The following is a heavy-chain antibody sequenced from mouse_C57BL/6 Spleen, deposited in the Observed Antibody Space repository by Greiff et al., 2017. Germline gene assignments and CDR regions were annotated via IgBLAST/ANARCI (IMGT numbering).Heavy chain of an antibody. D-gene: IGHD1-1*01. CDR3: AIYYYGSSYGGWFAY. V-gene: IGHV1-26*01. CDR2: INPNNGGT. J-gene: IGHJ3*01. Sequence: EVQLQQSGPELVKPGASVKISCKASGYTFTDYYMNWVKQSHGKSLEWIGDINPNNGGTSYNQKFKGKATLTVDKSSSTAYMELRSLTSEDSAVYYCAIYYYGSSYGGWFAYWGQGTLVTVSA. CDR1: GYTFTDYY.